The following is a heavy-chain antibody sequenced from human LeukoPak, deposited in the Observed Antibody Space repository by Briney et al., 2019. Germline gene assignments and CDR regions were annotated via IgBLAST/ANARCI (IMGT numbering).Heavy chain of an antibody. J-gene: IGHJ4*02. CDR2: ISGSGGST. Sequence: GGSLRLSCAASGFTFNSYAMSWVRQAPGKGLEWVSAISGSGGSTYYADSVKGRFTISRDNSKNTLYLQMNSLRADDTAVYYCAKDLKAMVRGVTDYWGQGTLVTVSS. CDR3: AKDLKAMVRGVTDY. CDR1: GFTFNSYA. D-gene: IGHD3-10*01. V-gene: IGHV3-23*01.